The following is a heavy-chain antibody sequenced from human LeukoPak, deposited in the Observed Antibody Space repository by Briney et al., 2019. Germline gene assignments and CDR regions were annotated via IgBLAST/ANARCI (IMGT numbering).Heavy chain of an antibody. D-gene: IGHD3-10*01. CDR2: ISRSGSTT. V-gene: IGHV3-48*03. J-gene: IGHJ6*02. CDR1: GFAVSSYE. CDR3: ARHYGPGHMDV. Sequence: GGSLRLSCAVSGFAVSSYEMNWVRQAPGKGLEWVSYISRSGSTTYYADSVKGRFIISRDNAKNSLYLQMNSLRAEDTAVYYCARHYGPGHMDVWGQGTTVTV.